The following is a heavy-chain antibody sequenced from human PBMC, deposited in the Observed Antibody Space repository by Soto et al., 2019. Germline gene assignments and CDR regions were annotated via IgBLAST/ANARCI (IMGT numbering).Heavy chain of an antibody. J-gene: IGHJ5*02. CDR2: ISSSSSTI. D-gene: IGHD6-19*01. Sequence: EVQLVESGGGLVQPGGSLRLSCAASGFTFSSYSMNWVRQAPGKGLEWVSYISSSSSTIYYADSVKGRFTISRDNAKNSLYLQMNSLRAEDTAMYYCARDCGQWLNWFDPWGQGTLVTVSS. V-gene: IGHV3-48*01. CDR3: ARDCGQWLNWFDP. CDR1: GFTFSSYS.